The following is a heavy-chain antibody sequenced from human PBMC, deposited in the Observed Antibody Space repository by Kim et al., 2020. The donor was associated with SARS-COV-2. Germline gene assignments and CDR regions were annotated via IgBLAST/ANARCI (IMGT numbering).Heavy chain of an antibody. V-gene: IGHV3-9*01. J-gene: IGHJ4*02. CDR2: ISWNSGSI. Sequence: GGSLRLSCAASGFTFDDYAMHWVRQAPGKGLEWVSGISWNSGSIGYADSVKGRFTISRDNAKNSLYLQMNSLRAEDTALYYCAKGVGDYGDYPFDYWGQG. CDR1: GFTFDDYA. D-gene: IGHD4-17*01. CDR3: AKGVGDYGDYPFDY.